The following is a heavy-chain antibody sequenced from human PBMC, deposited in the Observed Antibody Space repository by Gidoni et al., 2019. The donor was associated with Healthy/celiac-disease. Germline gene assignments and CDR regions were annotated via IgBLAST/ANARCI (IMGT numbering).Heavy chain of an antibody. CDR2: IWYDGSNK. CDR1: GFTFTSYG. CDR3: ARGRDSSGYYYFFDY. J-gene: IGHJ4*02. V-gene: IGHV3-33*01. D-gene: IGHD3-22*01. Sequence: QVQLVESGGGVVQPGRSLRRSCAASGFTFTSYGMHWVRQAPGKGLEWVAVIWYDGSNKYYADSVKGRFTISRDNSKNTLYLQMNSLRAEDTAVYYCARGRDSSGYYYFFDYWGQGTLVTVSS.